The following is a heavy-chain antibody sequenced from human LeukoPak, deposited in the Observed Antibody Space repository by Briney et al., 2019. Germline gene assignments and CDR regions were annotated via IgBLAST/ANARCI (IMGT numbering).Heavy chain of an antibody. Sequence: ASVKVSCKASGYTFTSYDINWVRQATGQGLEWMGWMNPNGGNTGYAQKFQGRVTMTRNTSISTAYMELSSLRSEDTAVYYCAREYGSGSYLSYYYYGMDVWGQGTTVTVSS. J-gene: IGHJ6*02. D-gene: IGHD3-10*01. CDR2: MNPNGGNT. CDR1: GYTFTSYD. V-gene: IGHV1-8*01. CDR3: AREYGSGSYLSYYYYGMDV.